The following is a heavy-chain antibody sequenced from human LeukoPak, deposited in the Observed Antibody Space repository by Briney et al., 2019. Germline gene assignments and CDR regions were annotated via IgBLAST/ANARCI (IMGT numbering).Heavy chain of an antibody. J-gene: IGHJ3*02. CDR1: GFTVNTNY. CDR2: IYRSGST. V-gene: IGHV3-53*01. Sequence: PGGSLRLSCAASGFTVNTNYVSWVRQAPGKGLEWVSVIYRSGSTYYADSVKGRFTISRDNSKNTLYLQMNRLRAEDTAVYYCARDSGHDAFDIWGQGTMVTVSS. CDR3: ARDSGHDAFDI.